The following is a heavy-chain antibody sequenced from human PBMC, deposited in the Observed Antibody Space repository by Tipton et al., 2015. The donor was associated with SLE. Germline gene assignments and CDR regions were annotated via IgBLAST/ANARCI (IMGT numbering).Heavy chain of an antibody. D-gene: IGHD3-10*01. CDR3: ARRGSGSHRPRPFDY. CDR1: GGSISSINYY. Sequence: TLSLTCTVSGGSISSINYYWGWIRQPPGKGLEWIGNIFCSGNTFYNASLRSRVTISVDTSKNQFSLKLTSVTAADTAVYYCARRGSGSHRPRPFDYWGQGTLVTVSS. CDR2: IFCSGNT. V-gene: IGHV4-39*07. J-gene: IGHJ4*02.